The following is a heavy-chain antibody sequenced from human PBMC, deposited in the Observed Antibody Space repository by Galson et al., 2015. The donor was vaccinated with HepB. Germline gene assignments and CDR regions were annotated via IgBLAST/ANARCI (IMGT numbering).Heavy chain of an antibody. J-gene: IGHJ6*02. CDR1: GYTFTSYG. V-gene: IGHV1-18*04. CDR2: ISAYNGNT. D-gene: IGHD2-2*01. Sequence: SVKVSCKASGYTFTSYGISWVRQAPGQGLEWMGWISAYNGNTNYAQKLQGRVTMTTDTSTSTAYMELRSLRSDDTAVYYCARKLYCSGTSCDLFFMDVWGQGTTVTVSS. CDR3: ARKLYCSGTSCDLFFMDV.